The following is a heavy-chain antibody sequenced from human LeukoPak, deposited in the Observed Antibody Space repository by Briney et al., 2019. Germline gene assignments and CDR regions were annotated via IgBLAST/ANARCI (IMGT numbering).Heavy chain of an antibody. J-gene: IGHJ4*02. V-gene: IGHV3-7*03. CDR1: GFPFNAYW. D-gene: IGHD6-13*01. CDR2: IRQDGDTK. Sequence: GGSLRLSCAASGFPFNAYWMTWVRQAPGKGLEWVANIRQDGDTKYYVDSVKGRFTISRDNAMNSPYLQMNSLRAEDTAIYYCARSLPYGTTWYGRSDFWGQGTLVTVSS. CDR3: ARSLPYGTTWYGRSDF.